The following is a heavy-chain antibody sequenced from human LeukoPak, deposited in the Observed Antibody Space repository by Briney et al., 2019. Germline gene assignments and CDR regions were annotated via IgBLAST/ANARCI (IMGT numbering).Heavy chain of an antibody. CDR1: GYSFTDKY. Sequence: ASVKVSCKASGYSFTDKYMHWVRQAPGQGLEWMGWINPNSGGTNYAQKFQGRVTMTTDTSMSIAYMELSRLTSDDTAVYYCARADGRSWFDPWGQGTLVTVSS. V-gene: IGHV1-2*02. CDR2: INPNSGGT. CDR3: ARADGRSWFDP. J-gene: IGHJ5*02.